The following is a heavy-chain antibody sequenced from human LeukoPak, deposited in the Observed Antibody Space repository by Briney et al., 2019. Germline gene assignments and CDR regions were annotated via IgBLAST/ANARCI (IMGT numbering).Heavy chain of an antibody. CDR3: ARASVYSSSPGYYYYYMDV. J-gene: IGHJ6*03. V-gene: IGHV1-69*05. D-gene: IGHD6-6*01. Sequence: GSSVKVSCKASGGTFSSYAISWVRQAPGQGLEWMGGIIPICGTANYAQKFQGRVTITTDESTSTAYMEVSSLRSEDTAVYYCARASVYSSSPGYYYYYMDVWGKGTTVTVSS. CDR2: IIPICGTA. CDR1: GGTFSSYA.